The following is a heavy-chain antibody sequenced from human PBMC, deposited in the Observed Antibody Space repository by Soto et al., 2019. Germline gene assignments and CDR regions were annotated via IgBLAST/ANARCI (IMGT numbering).Heavy chain of an antibody. V-gene: IGHV1-69*01. CDR1: GGTFSSYA. CDR3: AREAYYGSGSTTQIYYYYGMDV. Sequence: QVQLVQSGAEVKKPGSSVKVSCKASGGTFSSYAISWVRQAPGQGLEWMGGIIPIFGTANYAQKFQGRVTITADESTSTAYMELSSLRPEDTAVYYCAREAYYGSGSTTQIYYYYGMDVWGQGTTVTVSS. CDR2: IIPIFGTA. J-gene: IGHJ6*02. D-gene: IGHD3-10*01.